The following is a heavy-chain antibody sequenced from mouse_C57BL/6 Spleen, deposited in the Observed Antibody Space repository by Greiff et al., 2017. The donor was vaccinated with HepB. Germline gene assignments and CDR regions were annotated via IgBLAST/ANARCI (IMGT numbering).Heavy chain of an antibody. V-gene: IGHV10-3*01. D-gene: IGHD2-12*01. CDR2: IRSKSSNYAT. Sequence: DVQLQESGGGLVQPKGSLKLSCAASGFTFNTYAMHWVRQAPGKGLEWVARIRSKSSNYATYYADSVKDRFTISKDDSQSMLYLQMNNLKTEDTAMYYCVRSSYKGKYFDVWGTGTTVIVSS. CDR3: VRSSYKGKYFDV. CDR1: GFTFNTYA. J-gene: IGHJ1*03.